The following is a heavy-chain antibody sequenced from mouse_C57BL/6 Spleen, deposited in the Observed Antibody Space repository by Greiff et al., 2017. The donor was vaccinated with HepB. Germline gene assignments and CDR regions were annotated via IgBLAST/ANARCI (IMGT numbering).Heavy chain of an antibody. Sequence: DVKLQESGPELVKPGASVKMSCKASGYTFTDYNMHWVKQSHGKSLEWIGYINPNNGGTSYNQKFKGKATLTVNKSASTAYMELRSLTSEDSAVYYCARGGLRSPFDYWGQGTTLTVSS. CDR2: INPNNGGT. CDR3: ARGGLRSPFDY. J-gene: IGHJ2*01. CDR1: GYTFTDYN. D-gene: IGHD1-1*01. V-gene: IGHV1-22*01.